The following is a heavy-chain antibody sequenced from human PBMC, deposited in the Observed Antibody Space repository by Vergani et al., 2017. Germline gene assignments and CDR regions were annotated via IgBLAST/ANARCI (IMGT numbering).Heavy chain of an antibody. Sequence: QVQLQQWGAGLLKPSETLSLTCTVSGGSISSSSYYWGWIRQPPGKGLEWIGSIYYSGSTNYNPSLKSRFTISVDTSKNQFSLKLSSVTAADTAVYYCASRGGDGIRGDAFDIWGQGTMVTVSS. CDR1: GGSISSSSYY. D-gene: IGHD2-21*02. J-gene: IGHJ3*02. CDR2: IYYSGST. V-gene: IGHV4-39*07. CDR3: ASRGGDGIRGDAFDI.